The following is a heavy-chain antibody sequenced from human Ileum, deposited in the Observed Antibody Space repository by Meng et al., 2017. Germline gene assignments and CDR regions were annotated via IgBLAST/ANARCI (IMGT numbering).Heavy chain of an antibody. CDR1: GYTLTSYA. Sequence: QGQLLQSGSELKKPVASVKVSCKASGYTLTSYAINWGRQASGQGLEWMGWINTNTGNPTYAQGFTGRFVFSLDTSVSTAYLQISSLKAEDTAVYYCARGDSYGYVGIDYWGQGTLVTVSS. CDR2: INTNTGNP. J-gene: IGHJ4*02. CDR3: ARGDSYGYVGIDY. V-gene: IGHV7-4-1*02. D-gene: IGHD5-18*01.